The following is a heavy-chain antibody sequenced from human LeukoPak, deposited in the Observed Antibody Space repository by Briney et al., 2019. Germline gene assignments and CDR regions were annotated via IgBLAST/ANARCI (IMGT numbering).Heavy chain of an antibody. J-gene: IGHJ4*02. V-gene: IGHV1-2*02. D-gene: IGHD2-21*02. Sequence: ASVKVSCKASGYTFTSYGISWVRQAPGQGLEWMGWINPNSGGTNYAQKFQGRVTMTRDTSISTAYMELSRLRSDDTAVYYCARDYCGGDCSYDYWGQGTLVTVSS. CDR1: GYTFTSYG. CDR3: ARDYCGGDCSYDY. CDR2: INPNSGGT.